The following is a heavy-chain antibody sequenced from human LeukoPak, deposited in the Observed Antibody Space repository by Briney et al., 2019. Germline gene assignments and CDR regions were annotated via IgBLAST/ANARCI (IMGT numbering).Heavy chain of an antibody. CDR1: GGSISSYY. CDR2: IYTSGST. J-gene: IGHJ5*02. D-gene: IGHD3-9*01. Sequence: PSETLSLTCTVSGGSISSYYWSWIRQPPGKGLEWIGYIYTSGSTNYNPSLKSRVTISVDTSKNQFSLKLSSVTAADTAVYYCARHVRSYDILTGYPKNWFDPWGQGTLVTVSP. CDR3: ARHVRSYDILTGYPKNWFDP. V-gene: IGHV4-4*09.